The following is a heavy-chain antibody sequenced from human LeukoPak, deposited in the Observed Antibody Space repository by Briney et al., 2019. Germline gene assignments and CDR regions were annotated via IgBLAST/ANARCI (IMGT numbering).Heavy chain of an antibody. CDR2: ISYDGTNK. CDR1: GFTFSSYG. J-gene: IGHJ6*03. CDR3: AKGRITMVRGVAMDV. D-gene: IGHD3-10*01. V-gene: IGHV3-30*18. Sequence: GGSLRLSCAASGFTFSSYGIHWVRQAPGKGLEWVAVISYDGTNKHYADSVRGRFTISRDNSNNTLYLQMNSLRAEDTAVYYCAKGRITMVRGVAMDVWGKGTTVTVSS.